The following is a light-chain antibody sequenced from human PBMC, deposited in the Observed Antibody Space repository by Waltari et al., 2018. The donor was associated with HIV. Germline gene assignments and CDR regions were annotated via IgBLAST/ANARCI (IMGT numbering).Light chain of an antibody. Sequence: SYELTQPPSVSVSPGQTASITCSGDKLGDKYACWYQQKPGQSPVLVIYQASNRPAGNPGRFSGSNSGNTATLTISGTQAMDEAEDYCQAWDRSAAVVVVGGGTKLTVL. V-gene: IGLV3-1*01. CDR1: KLGDKY. CDR2: QAS. CDR3: QAWDRSAAVVV. J-gene: IGLJ2*01.